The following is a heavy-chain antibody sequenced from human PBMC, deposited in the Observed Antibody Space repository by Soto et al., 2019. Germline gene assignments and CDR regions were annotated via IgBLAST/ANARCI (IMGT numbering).Heavy chain of an antibody. CDR1: GFTFSSYA. CDR3: AKDDAPYCSGGSCYPLNFDY. V-gene: IGHV3-23*01. D-gene: IGHD2-15*01. CDR2: ISGSGGST. Sequence: EVQLLESGGGLVQPGGSLRLSCAASGFTFSSYAMSWVRQAPGKGLEWVSAISGSGGSTYYADSVKGRFTISRDNSKNTLYLQMYSLRAEDTAVYYCAKDDAPYCSGGSCYPLNFDYWGQGTLVTVSS. J-gene: IGHJ4*02.